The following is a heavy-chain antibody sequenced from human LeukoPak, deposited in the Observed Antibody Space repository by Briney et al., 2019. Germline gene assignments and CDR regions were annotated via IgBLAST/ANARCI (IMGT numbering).Heavy chain of an antibody. CDR2: ISNDGITT. CDR1: GFTFSSYW. D-gene: IGHD2-15*01. J-gene: IGHJ5*02. CDR3: TRRVSATRWFDP. Sequence: GGSLRLSCAASGFTFSSYWMHWVRQGPGKGLVWVARISNDGITTIYADSVKGRFTISRDNAENTLYLQMNRLRLEDTAVYYCTRRVSATRWFDPWGQGTLVTVSS. V-gene: IGHV3-74*01.